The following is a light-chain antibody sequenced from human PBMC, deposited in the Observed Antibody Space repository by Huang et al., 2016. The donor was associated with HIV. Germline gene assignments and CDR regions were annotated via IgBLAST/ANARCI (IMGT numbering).Light chain of an antibody. J-gene: IGKJ1*01. CDR3: QESYNTPWT. CDR1: QNIRTY. CDR2: AAS. V-gene: IGKV1-39*01. Sequence: DIQMTQSPSSLSASVGDRVTINCRTSQNIRTYLNWYQHKPGEAPKLLIYAASSLHSGVPSRFSGSGSGTDFTLTISSLQPEDVATYYCQESYNTPWTFGQGTKVEIK.